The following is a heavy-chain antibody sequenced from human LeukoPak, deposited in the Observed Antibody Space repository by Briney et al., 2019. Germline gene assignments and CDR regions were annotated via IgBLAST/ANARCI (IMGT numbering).Heavy chain of an antibody. CDR1: GFTFNNYA. J-gene: IGHJ4*02. V-gene: IGHV3-23*01. CDR3: ANASGSGGPFDY. Sequence: GGSLRLSCAASGFTFNNYAMNWVRQAPGKGLEWVSAISGSGGSTYYADSVKGRFTISRDNSKNALYLQMNSLRAEDTAVYYCANASGSGGPFDYWGQGTLVTVSS. D-gene: IGHD3-10*01. CDR2: ISGSGGST.